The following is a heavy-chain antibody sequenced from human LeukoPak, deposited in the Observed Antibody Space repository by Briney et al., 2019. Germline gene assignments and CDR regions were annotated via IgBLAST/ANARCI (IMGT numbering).Heavy chain of an antibody. Sequence: PGGSLRLSCAASGFTFSSYSMNWVRQAPGKGLEWVSSISRSSTYIYYADSVKGRFTISRDNAKNSLYLQMNSLRAEDTALYHCARDFYHDSSGLDDYWGQGTLVTVSS. CDR3: ARDFYHDSSGLDDY. D-gene: IGHD3-22*01. CDR2: ISRSSTYI. J-gene: IGHJ4*02. V-gene: IGHV3-21*04. CDR1: GFTFSSYS.